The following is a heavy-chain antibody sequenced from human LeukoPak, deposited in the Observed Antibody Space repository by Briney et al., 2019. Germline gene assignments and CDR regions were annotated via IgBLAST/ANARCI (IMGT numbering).Heavy chain of an antibody. Sequence: SETLSLTCAVSGYSISSGYYWGWIRQPPGKGLEWIGSIYHSGSTYYNPSLKSRVTISGDTSKNQFSLKLSSVTAADTAVYYCARSLVVVPAAIDWFDPWGQGTLVTVSS. J-gene: IGHJ5*02. V-gene: IGHV4-38-2*01. D-gene: IGHD2-2*01. CDR3: ARSLVVVPAAIDWFDP. CDR1: GYSISSGYY. CDR2: IYHSGST.